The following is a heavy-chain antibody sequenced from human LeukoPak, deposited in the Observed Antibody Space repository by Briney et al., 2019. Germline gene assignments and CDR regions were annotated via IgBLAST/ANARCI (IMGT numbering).Heavy chain of an antibody. J-gene: IGHJ4*02. Sequence: PSETLSLTCAVYGGSFSGYYWSWIRQPPGKGLEWIGEISHSGSTNYNPSLKSRVTISVDTSKNQFSLKLSSVTAADTAVYYCARGQENYYDSSSFDYWGQGTLVTVSS. V-gene: IGHV4-34*01. CDR3: ARGQENYYDSSSFDY. D-gene: IGHD3-22*01. CDR2: ISHSGST. CDR1: GGSFSGYY.